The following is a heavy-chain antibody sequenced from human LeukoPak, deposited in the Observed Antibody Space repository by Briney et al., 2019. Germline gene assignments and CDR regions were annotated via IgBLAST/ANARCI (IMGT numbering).Heavy chain of an antibody. Sequence: PGGSLRLSCAASGFTFSSYSMNWVRQAPGKGLEWVSSISSSSSYIYYADSVKGRFTISRDNAKNSLYLQMNSLRAEDTAVYYCAREKSPCSSGNCGAFDIWGQGTTVTVS. CDR2: ISSSSSYI. D-gene: IGHD2-2*01. CDR3: AREKSPCSSGNCGAFDI. J-gene: IGHJ3*02. CDR1: GFTFSSYS. V-gene: IGHV3-21*01.